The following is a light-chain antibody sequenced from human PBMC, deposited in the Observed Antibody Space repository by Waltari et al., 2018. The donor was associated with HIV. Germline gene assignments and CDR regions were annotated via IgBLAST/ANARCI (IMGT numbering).Light chain of an antibody. CDR3: SSYTSSSTSVV. J-gene: IGLJ2*01. V-gene: IGLV2-14*03. CDR2: DVT. CDR1: SSDVGDYNY. Sequence: PGQSITISCTGTSSDVGDYNYVSWYQQHPGKAPKLMIYDVTNRPSGISNRFSGSKSGNTASLTISGLQAEDEADYYCSSYTSSSTSVVFGGGTKLTVL.